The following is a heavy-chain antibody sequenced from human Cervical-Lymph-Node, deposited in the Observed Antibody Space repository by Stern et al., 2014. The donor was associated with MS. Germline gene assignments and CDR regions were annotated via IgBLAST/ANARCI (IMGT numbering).Heavy chain of an antibody. CDR1: GFTFRNYA. Sequence: VQLVESGGGVVQPGRSLRLSCAASGFTFRNYAMHWVRQAPGKGLEWVAVISSDGSIKRYEDSVKGRFTISRDNSQSTLFLQMNSLRTEDTALYYCARDPRNLNYYDLSDYRDYWGQGTLVTVSP. V-gene: IGHV3-30*04. D-gene: IGHD3-22*01. J-gene: IGHJ4*02. CDR2: ISSDGSIK. CDR3: ARDPRNLNYYDLSDYRDY.